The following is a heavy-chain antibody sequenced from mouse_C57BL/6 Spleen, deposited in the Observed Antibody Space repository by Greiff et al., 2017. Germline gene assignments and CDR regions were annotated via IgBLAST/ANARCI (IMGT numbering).Heavy chain of an antibody. Sequence: QVQLQQSGPELVKPGASVKISCKASGYAFSSSWMHWVQQRPGQGLEWIGRIYPGDGDTNYNGKFKGKATLTADKSSSTASMQLSSLTSEDSAVYFCAKGDYDGKYRYAMDYWGQGASVTVST. CDR3: AKGDYDGKYRYAMDY. CDR2: IYPGDGDT. J-gene: IGHJ4*01. CDR1: GYAFSSSW. V-gene: IGHV1-82*01. D-gene: IGHD2-1*01.